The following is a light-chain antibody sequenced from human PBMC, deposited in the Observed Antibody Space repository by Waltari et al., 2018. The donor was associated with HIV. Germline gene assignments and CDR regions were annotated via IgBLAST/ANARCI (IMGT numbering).Light chain of an antibody. J-gene: IGLJ3*02. V-gene: IGLV3-25*03. CDR2: NDK. CDR1: ELPDTS. CDR3: QSADSSDTLGV. Sequence: YELTKPPSESVSPGQPAKLTCSGYELPDTSAHRYQQRPGQAPVLVIYNDKERPSGIPEPFSGSSSGTTATLTISGVPEEDEADYYCQSADSSDTLGVFGGGTKLTVL.